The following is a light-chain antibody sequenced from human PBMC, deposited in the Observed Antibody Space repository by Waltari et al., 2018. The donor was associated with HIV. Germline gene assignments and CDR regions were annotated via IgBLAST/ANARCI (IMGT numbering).Light chain of an antibody. J-gene: IGKJ2*01. CDR1: QSVSGY. V-gene: IGKV3-20*01. CDR2: GAS. CDR3: QQYVTSPPGT. Sequence: EIVLTQSPGTLSLSPGERATLSCRASQSVSGYLAWYQRKPGQAPRLLIYGASSRAAGIPDRFSGSGSGTDFTLTISRLEPEDFAVYYCQQYVTSPPGTFGQGTKLESK.